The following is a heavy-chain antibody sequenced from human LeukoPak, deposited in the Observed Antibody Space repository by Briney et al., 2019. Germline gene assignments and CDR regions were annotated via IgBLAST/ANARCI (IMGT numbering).Heavy chain of an antibody. CDR3: ARARGCSGGSCYSRLYYYYYSYMDV. J-gene: IGHJ6*03. Sequence: SETLSLTCAVYGGSFSGYYWSWIRQPPGKGLEWIGEINHSGSTNYNPSLKSRVTISVDTSKNQFSLKLSSVTAADTAVYYCARARGCSGGSCYSRLYYYYYSYMDVWGKGTTVTVSS. D-gene: IGHD2-15*01. CDR1: GGSFSGYY. CDR2: INHSGST. V-gene: IGHV4-34*01.